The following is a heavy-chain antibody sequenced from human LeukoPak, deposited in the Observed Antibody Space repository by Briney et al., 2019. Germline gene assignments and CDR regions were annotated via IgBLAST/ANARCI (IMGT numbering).Heavy chain of an antibody. J-gene: IGHJ2*01. CDR3: ARDRTTMTQRYFDL. CDR2: ISGSGVST. CDR1: GFTFSSYA. Sequence: GGSLRLSCAASGFTFSSYAMSWVRQAPGKGLEWVSAISGSGVSTYYADSVKGRFTISRDNSKNTLYLQMNSLRDEDTAVYYCARDRTTMTQRYFDLWGRGTLVTVSS. D-gene: IGHD3-22*01. V-gene: IGHV3-23*01.